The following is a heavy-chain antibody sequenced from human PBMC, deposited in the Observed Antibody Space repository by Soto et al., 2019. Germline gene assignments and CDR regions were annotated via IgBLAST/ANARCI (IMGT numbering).Heavy chain of an antibody. D-gene: IGHD1-20*01. J-gene: IGHJ4*02. CDR2: IDWDDDK. CDR1: GFSLSTSGMC. V-gene: IGHV2-70*11. CDR3: ARGSYNWNDVDY. Sequence: SGPTLVNPTQTLTLTCTFSGFSLSTSGMCVSWIRQPPGKALEWLARIDWDDDKYYSTSLKTRLTISKDTSKNQVVLTMTNMDPVDTATYYCARGSYNWNDVDYWGQGTLVTVSS.